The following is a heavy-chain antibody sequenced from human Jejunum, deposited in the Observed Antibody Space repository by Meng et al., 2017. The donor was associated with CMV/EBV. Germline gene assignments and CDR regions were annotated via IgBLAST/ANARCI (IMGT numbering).Heavy chain of an antibody. CDR3: ASDIAGNSYAYDS. CDR2: IIPIIGRP. Sequence: SGGALRCYIISGVRQAPGQRLKRMGRIIPIIGRPHHAQRFQDRVTITADKATSTVYMELRTLTSEDTAVYFCASDIAGNSYAYDSWGQGTLVTVSS. D-gene: IGHD3-16*01. V-gene: IGHV1-69*08. CDR1: GGALRCYI. J-gene: IGHJ5*01.